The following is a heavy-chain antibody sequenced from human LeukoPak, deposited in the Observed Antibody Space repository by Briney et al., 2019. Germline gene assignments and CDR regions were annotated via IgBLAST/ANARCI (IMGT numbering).Heavy chain of an antibody. CDR2: IKRKTDGGTT. J-gene: IGHJ4*02. CDR3: TSTLGY. D-gene: IGHD6-6*01. Sequence: GGSLRLSCAASGFTFSNAWVTWVRQAPGKGLEWVGRIKRKTDGGTTDYAALVKGRFTISRDDSKNTLYLQMNSLRTEDTAMYYCTSTLGYWGQGTLVTVSS. CDR1: GFTFSNAW. V-gene: IGHV3-15*01.